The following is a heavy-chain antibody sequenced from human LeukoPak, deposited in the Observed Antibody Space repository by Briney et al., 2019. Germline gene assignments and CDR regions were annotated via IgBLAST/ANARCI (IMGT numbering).Heavy chain of an antibody. CDR2: IWYDGSNQ. CDR3: ARDMVYARVGFFDY. V-gene: IGHV3-33*01. Sequence: GGSLRLSCAASGFTFSSYGIHWVRQAPGMGLEWVAIIWYDGSNQYYADSVKGRFTISRDNSKNTVFLQMNSLRAEDTAVYYCARDMVYARVGFFDYWGQGTLVTVSS. J-gene: IGHJ4*02. D-gene: IGHD2-8*01. CDR1: GFTFSSYG.